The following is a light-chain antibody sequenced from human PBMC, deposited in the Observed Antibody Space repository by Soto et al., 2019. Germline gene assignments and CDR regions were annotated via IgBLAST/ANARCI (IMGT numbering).Light chain of an antibody. CDR1: QSISSY. CDR2: AAS. V-gene: IGKV1-39*01. Sequence: DIQMTQSPSSLSVSVGDRVTITCRASQSISSYLNWYQQKPGKAPKLLIYAASSLQSGVPSRFSGSGSGTDFTLTISSLQPEDFATYYCQQSYSTPTRTFGQGTKVDMK. J-gene: IGKJ1*01. CDR3: QQSYSTPTRT.